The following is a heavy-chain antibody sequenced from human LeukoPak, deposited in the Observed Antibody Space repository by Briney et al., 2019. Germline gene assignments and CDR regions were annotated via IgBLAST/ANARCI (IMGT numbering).Heavy chain of an antibody. D-gene: IGHD4-23*01. V-gene: IGHV4-4*09. J-gene: IGHJ5*02. CDR1: GGSISSYY. Sequence: TSSETLSLTCTVSGGSISSYYWSWIRQPPGKGLEWIGYIYTSGSTNYNPSLKSRVTISVDTSKNQFSLKLSSVTAADTAVYYCARLRWRTAYNWFDPWGQGTLVTVSS. CDR2: IYTSGST. CDR3: ARLRWRTAYNWFDP.